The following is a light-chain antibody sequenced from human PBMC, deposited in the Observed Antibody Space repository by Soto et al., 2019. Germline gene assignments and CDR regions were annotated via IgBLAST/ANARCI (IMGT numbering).Light chain of an antibody. Sequence: DIPMTQSPSTLSASVGDRVTITCRASQSISSWLAWYQQKPGKAPKLLIYDASSLKSGVPSKFSGSGSGTEFTLTISSLQPDDFATDYCQQYNSYSRTFGQGTKVEIK. J-gene: IGKJ1*01. CDR2: DAS. CDR1: QSISSW. V-gene: IGKV1-5*01. CDR3: QQYNSYSRT.